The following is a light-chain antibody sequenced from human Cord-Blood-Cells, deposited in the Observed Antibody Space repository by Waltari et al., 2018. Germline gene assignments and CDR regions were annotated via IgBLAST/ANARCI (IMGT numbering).Light chain of an antibody. Sequence: QSALTQPASVSGSPGQSITISCTGTSSDGGSYNLVSWYQQHPDKAPKLMIYEGSKRPSGVSNRFSGSKSGNTASLTISGLQAEDEADYYCCSYAGSNWVFGGGTKLTVL. V-gene: IGLV2-23*01. CDR3: CSYAGSNWV. CDR2: EGS. J-gene: IGLJ3*02. CDR1: SSDGGSYNL.